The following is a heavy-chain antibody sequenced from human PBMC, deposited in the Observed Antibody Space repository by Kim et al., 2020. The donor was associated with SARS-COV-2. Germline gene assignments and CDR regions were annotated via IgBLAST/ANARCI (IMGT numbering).Heavy chain of an antibody. Sequence: ASVKVSCKASGYTFTSYGISWVRQAPGQGLEWMGWISAYNGNTNYAQKLQGRVTMTTDTSTSTAYMELRSLRSDDTAVYYCAREGSPYGDYDGYWYFDLWGRGTLVTVSS. V-gene: IGHV1-18*01. D-gene: IGHD4-17*01. CDR1: GYTFTSYG. CDR2: ISAYNGNT. CDR3: AREGSPYGDYDGYWYFDL. J-gene: IGHJ2*01.